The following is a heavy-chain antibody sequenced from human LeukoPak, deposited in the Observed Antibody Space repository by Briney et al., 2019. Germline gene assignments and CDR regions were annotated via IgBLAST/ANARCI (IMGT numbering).Heavy chain of an antibody. J-gene: IGHJ4*02. D-gene: IGHD2-2*01. V-gene: IGHV3-48*01. CDR2: ISSSSSTI. CDR3: AKDEASREFAY. CDR1: GFTFSSYS. Sequence: PGGALRLSCAASGFTFSSYSMNWVRQAPGKGLEWVSYISSSSSTIYYADSVKGRFTISRDNAKNSLYLQMNSLRAEDTAVYYCAKDEASREFAYWGQGTLVTVSS.